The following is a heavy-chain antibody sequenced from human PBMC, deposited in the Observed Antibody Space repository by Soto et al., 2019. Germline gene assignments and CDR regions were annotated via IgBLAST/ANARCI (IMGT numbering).Heavy chain of an antibody. J-gene: IGHJ6*02. CDR2: ISAYNGNT. V-gene: IGHV1-18*01. D-gene: IGHD1-26*01. CDR1: GYTFTSYG. CDR3: ARGSSSWELRRGHYYYGMDV. Sequence: QVQLVQSGAEVKKPGASVKVSCKASGYTFTSYGISWVRQAPGQGHEWMGWISAYNGNTSYAQKLQGRVTMTTDTSTSTAYMELRSLRSDDTAVYYCARGSSSWELRRGHYYYGMDVWGQGTTVTVSS.